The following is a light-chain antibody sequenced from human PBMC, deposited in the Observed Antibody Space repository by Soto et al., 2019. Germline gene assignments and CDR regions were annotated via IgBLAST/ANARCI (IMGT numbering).Light chain of an antibody. CDR3: QHRSNWPLT. V-gene: IGKV3-11*01. CDR2: GAS. Sequence: EIVLTQSPATLSLSPGERATLSCRASQSVSSNLAWYQQKPGQAPRLLIYGASSRATGIPNRFSGSGSGTDFTLTISSLEPEDFAVYYCQHRSNWPLTFGGGTKVDI. J-gene: IGKJ4*01. CDR1: QSVSSN.